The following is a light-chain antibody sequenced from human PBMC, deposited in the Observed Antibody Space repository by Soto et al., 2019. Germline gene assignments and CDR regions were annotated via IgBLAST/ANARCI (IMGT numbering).Light chain of an antibody. CDR3: MQGTHWPIT. CDR1: QSLLHSNGVTY. Sequence: DIVMTQTPLSLSVTPGERASISCNSSQSLLHSNGVTYFYWYLQKPGQPPQVLIYEVSNRFSGVPDRFSGSGSGTDFALKISRVEAEDVGVYYCMQGTHWPITFGQGTRLEIK. CDR2: EVS. V-gene: IGKV2D-29*01. J-gene: IGKJ5*01.